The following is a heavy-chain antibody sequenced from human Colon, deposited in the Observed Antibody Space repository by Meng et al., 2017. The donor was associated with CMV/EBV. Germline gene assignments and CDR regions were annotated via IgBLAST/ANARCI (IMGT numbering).Heavy chain of an antibody. CDR1: GYPFTTYN. CDR3: ATGSVAAHGKGY. V-gene: IGHV7-4-1*02. D-gene: IGHD6-13*01. J-gene: IGHJ4*02. Sequence: SCKASGYPFTTYNINWVRQAPGQRREWMGYINPNTGNPTYVQGFTGRFVFSLDTSVSTAYLQISSLKAEDTAVYYCATGSVAAHGKGYWGQGTPVTVSS. CDR2: INPNTGNP.